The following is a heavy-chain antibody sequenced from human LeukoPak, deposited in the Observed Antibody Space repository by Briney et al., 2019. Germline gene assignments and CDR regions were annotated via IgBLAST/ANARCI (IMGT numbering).Heavy chain of an antibody. D-gene: IGHD3-10*01. CDR1: GFTFSSYA. V-gene: IGHV3-23*01. CDR3: AKVGDYYGSGSMDYFDY. J-gene: IGHJ4*02. Sequence: GGSLRLSCAASGFTFSSYAMSWVRQAPGKGLEWVSAISGSGGSTYYADSVKGRFTISRDNSKNTLYLQMNSLRAEDTAVYYCAKVGDYYGSGSMDYFDYWGQGTLVTVSS. CDR2: ISGSGGST.